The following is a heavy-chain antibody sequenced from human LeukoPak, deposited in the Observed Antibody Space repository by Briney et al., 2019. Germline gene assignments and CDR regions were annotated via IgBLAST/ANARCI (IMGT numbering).Heavy chain of an antibody. CDR2: IYYSGST. D-gene: IGHD2-2*01. Sequence: SETLSLTCTVSGGSISSGDYYWSWIRQPPGKVLEWIGYIYYSGSTYYNPSLKSRVTISVDTSKNQFSLKLSSVTAAYTAVYYCARHRSCTSHVDAFDIWGPGTMVTVSS. CDR3: ARHRSCTSHVDAFDI. V-gene: IGHV4-30-4*08. J-gene: IGHJ3*02. CDR1: GGSISSGDYY.